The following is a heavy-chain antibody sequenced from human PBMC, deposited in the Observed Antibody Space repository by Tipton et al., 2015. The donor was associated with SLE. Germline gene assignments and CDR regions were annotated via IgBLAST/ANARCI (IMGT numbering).Heavy chain of an antibody. J-gene: IGHJ6*02. Sequence: LRLSCAVYGGSLSGYYWSWIRQPPGKGLEWIGEINHSGSTNYNPSLKSRVTISVDTSKNQFSLKLSSVTAADTAVYYCARGHTAMVGSLYYYGMDVWGQGP. CDR3: ARGHTAMVGSLYYYGMDV. D-gene: IGHD5-18*01. CDR2: INHSGST. CDR1: GGSLSGYY. V-gene: IGHV4-34*01.